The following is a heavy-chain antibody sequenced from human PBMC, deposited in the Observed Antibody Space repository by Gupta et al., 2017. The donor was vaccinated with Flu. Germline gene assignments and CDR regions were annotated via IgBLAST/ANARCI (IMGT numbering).Heavy chain of an antibody. V-gene: IGHV1-69*06. D-gene: IGHD2-15*01. CDR2: IVPFFGTP. CDR3: ARGGPIPCSVGRCYSRLGS. CDR1: SSYA. Sequence: SSYAVSWVRQAPGQGLQWVGGIVPFFGTPIYAQDFQGRATITADKSTSTAYLELISLRPEDTAIYYCARGGPIPCSVGRCYSRLGSWGQGTLVTVSS. J-gene: IGHJ5*02.